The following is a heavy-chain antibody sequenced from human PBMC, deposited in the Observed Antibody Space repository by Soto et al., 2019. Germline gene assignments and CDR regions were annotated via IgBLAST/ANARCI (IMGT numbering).Heavy chain of an antibody. CDR3: ARVASLRFLEWLPYFDY. CDR2: ISSSSSYI. J-gene: IGHJ4*02. CDR1: GFTFSSYS. V-gene: IGHV3-21*01. Sequence: PGGSLRLSCASSGFTFSSYSMNWVRQAPGKGLEWVSSISSSSSYIYYADSVKGRFTISRDNAKNSLYLQMNSLRAEDTAVYYCARVASLRFLEWLPYFDYWGQGTLVTVSS. D-gene: IGHD3-3*01.